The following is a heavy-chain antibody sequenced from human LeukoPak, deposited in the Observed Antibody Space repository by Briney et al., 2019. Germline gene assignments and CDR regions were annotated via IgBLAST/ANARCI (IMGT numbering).Heavy chain of an antibody. CDR1: GIAFNNYD. Sequence: GGSLRLSCAASGIAFNNYDMNWVRQAPGKGLEWVSAISGSGGSTYYAVSVKGRFTISRDNSKNTLYLQMNSLRAEDTAVYYCAKEGGSGWYYFDFWGQGTLVTVSS. D-gene: IGHD6-13*01. V-gene: IGHV3-23*01. CDR3: AKEGGSGWYYFDF. CDR2: ISGSGGST. J-gene: IGHJ4*02.